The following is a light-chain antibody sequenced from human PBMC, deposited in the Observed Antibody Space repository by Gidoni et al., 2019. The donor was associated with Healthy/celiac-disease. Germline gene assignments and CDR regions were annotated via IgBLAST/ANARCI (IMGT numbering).Light chain of an antibody. CDR3: QQYGSSRT. J-gene: IGKJ1*01. CDR2: GAS. CDR1: QSVSSSY. Sequence: EIVLTQSPGTLSLYPGERATLSCRASQSVSSSYLAWYQQKPGQAPRLLIYGASSRATGIPDRFSGSGSGTDFTLTISRLEPEDFAVYYCQQYGSSRTFXQXTKVXIK. V-gene: IGKV3-20*01.